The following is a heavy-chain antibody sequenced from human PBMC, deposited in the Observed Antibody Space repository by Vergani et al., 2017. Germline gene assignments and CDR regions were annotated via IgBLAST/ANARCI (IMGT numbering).Heavy chain of an antibody. CDR3: ARVSYGDYMIYFDY. Sequence: EVQLVESGGGLVQPGRSLRLSCTASGFTFGDYAMSWVRQAPGKGLEWVSVIYSGGSTYYADSVKGRFTISRHNSKNTLYLQMNSLRAEDTAVYYCARVSYGDYMIYFDYWGQGTLVTVSS. D-gene: IGHD4-17*01. J-gene: IGHJ4*02. V-gene: IGHV3-53*04. CDR2: IYSGGST. CDR1: GFTFGDYA.